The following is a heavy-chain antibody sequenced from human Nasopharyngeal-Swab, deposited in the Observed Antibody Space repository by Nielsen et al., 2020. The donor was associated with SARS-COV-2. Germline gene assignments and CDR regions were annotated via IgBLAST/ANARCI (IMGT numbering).Heavy chain of an antibody. Sequence: ESLKISCAASGFTFSNAWMNWVRQAPGKGLEWVGRIKSKTDGGTTDYAAPVKGRFTISRDDSKNTLYLQMNSLKTEDTAVYYCTTDHSLELTAWGQGTLVTVSS. J-gene: IGHJ4*02. D-gene: IGHD1-7*01. CDR3: TTDHSLELTA. CDR2: IKSKTDGGTT. V-gene: IGHV3-15*07. CDR1: GFTFSNAW.